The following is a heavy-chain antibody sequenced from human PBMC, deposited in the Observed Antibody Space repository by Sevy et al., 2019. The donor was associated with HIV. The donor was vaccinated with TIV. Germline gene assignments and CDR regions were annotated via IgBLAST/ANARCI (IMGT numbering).Heavy chain of an antibody. CDR2: IKSKTDGGTT. V-gene: IGHV3-15*01. J-gene: IGHJ1*01. CDR3: TTGGSLFQH. Sequence: GGCLRLSCAASGFTFTNVWMSWVRQAPGKGLEWVAHIKSKTDGGTTDYAAPVRGRLTISRDNSKNKLYLQMNSLKTEDTAVYYCTTGGSLFQHWGQGTLVTVSS. D-gene: IGHD3-16*01. CDR1: GFTFTNVW.